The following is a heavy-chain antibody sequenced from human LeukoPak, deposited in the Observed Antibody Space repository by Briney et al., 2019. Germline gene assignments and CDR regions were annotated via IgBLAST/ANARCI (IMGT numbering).Heavy chain of an antibody. D-gene: IGHD3-10*01. J-gene: IGHJ4*02. CDR1: GGSISSGGYY. CDR2: IYYSGST. Sequence: SETLSLTCTVSGGSISSGGYYWSWIRQHPGKGLEWIGYIYYSGSTYYNPSLKSRVTISVDTSKNQFSLKLSPVTAADTAVYYCARGPVWELLTSFDYWGQGTLVTVSS. CDR3: ARGPVWELLTSFDY. V-gene: IGHV4-31*03.